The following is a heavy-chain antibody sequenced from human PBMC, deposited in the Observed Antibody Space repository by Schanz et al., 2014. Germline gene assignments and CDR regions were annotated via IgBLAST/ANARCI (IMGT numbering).Heavy chain of an antibody. V-gene: IGHV1-18*01. D-gene: IGHD2-2*01. CDR2: ISPYNGNT. Sequence: QVQVEQSGPEVKKPGASMKVSCKASGYTFTTYYMLWVRQAPGQGLEWMGWISPYNGNTNYAQTLQGRITLTTDTATSTAYMELRSLRSDDTAVYYCARDRRRYCSTASCLHDNWFDPWGQGTLVIVSS. J-gene: IGHJ5*02. CDR1: GYTFTTYY. CDR3: ARDRRRYCSTASCLHDNWFDP.